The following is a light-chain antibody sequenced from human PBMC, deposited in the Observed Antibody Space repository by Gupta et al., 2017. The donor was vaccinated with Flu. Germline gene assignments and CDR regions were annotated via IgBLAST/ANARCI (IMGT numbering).Light chain of an antibody. J-gene: IGLJ2*01. CDR3: GTWDSSLSAGGV. Sequence: QSVLTQPPSVSATPGQQVTISGSGRSSNIGNNYVSWYQQLPGTAPKLLIYENNKRPSGIPDRFSGSKSGTSATLGITGLQTGDEADYYCGTWDSSLSAGGVFGGGTKLTVL. V-gene: IGLV1-51*02. CDR1: SSNIGNNY. CDR2: ENN.